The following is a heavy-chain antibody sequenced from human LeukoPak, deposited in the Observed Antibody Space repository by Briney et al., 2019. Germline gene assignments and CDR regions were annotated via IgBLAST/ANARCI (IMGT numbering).Heavy chain of an antibody. CDR2: MSYDGTNI. J-gene: IGHJ4*02. Sequence: GGSLGLSCAASGFTFSSYAMHWVRQAPGRRPEWVAVMSYDGTNIFYSDSVKGRFTISRDNPKNTLFLQMNSLRAEDTAVYYCARDRESSSKGHFDYWGQGTLVTVSS. V-gene: IGHV3-30-3*01. D-gene: IGHD2-15*01. CDR3: ARDRESSSKGHFDY. CDR1: GFTFSSYA.